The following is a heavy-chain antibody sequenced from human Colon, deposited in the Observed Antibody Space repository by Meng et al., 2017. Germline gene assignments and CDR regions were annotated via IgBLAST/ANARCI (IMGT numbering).Heavy chain of an antibody. V-gene: IGHV1-8*01. CDR3: ARTAMLDS. J-gene: IGHJ5*01. D-gene: IGHD2-2*01. CDR2: MNPNNGNT. CDR1: GYTFTSSD. Sequence: QVQLVQSGAEVRNPGASVKVTCKASGYTFTSSDINWVRQATGRGLEWLGWMNPNNGNTGSAQKFQGRVSMTRDTSIGTAYMKLSGLTSEDTAVYYCARTAMLDSWGQGTLVTVSS.